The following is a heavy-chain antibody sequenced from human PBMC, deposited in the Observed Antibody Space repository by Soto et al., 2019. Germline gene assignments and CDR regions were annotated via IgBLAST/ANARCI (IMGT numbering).Heavy chain of an antibody. V-gene: IGHV3-21*01. Sequence: EVQLVESGGGLVKPGGSLRLSCAASGFTFSSYSMNWVRQAPGKGLEWVSSISSSSSYIYYADSVKGRCTISRDNAKNSLYLQMNSLRAEDTAVYYCARDLSIAAAGTGYWGQGTLVTVSS. CDR1: GFTFSSYS. CDR3: ARDLSIAAAGTGY. CDR2: ISSSSSYI. J-gene: IGHJ4*02. D-gene: IGHD6-13*01.